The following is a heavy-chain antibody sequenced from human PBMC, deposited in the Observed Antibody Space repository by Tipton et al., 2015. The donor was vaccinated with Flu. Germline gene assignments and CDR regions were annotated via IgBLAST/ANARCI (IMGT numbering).Heavy chain of an antibody. CDR1: GGSMIGHY. CDR2: MSHSGRT. V-gene: IGHV4-38-2*02. CDR3: ARLTHYWGSGTSDC. Sequence: GLVKPSETLSLTCTVSGGSMIGHYWTWIRQPPGKGLEWIGSMSHSGRTYYDPTLKSRVTISADTWKTQFSLKLGSVTAEDTAVYYCARLTHYWGSGTSDCWGQGTLLTVSS. D-gene: IGHD3-10*01. J-gene: IGHJ4*02.